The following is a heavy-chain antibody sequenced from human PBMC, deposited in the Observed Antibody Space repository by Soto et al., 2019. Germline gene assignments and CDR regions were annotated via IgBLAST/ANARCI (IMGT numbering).Heavy chain of an antibody. D-gene: IGHD2-15*01. CDR1: GFTFSSYS. V-gene: IGHV3-48*02. CDR3: AREMDVVVVAATADY. Sequence: GGSLRLSCAASGFTFSSYSMNWVRQAPGKGLEWVSYISSSSSTIYYADSVKGRFTISRDNAKNSLYLQMNSLRDEDTAVYYCAREMDVVVVAATADYWGQGTLVTVSS. J-gene: IGHJ4*02. CDR2: ISSSSSTI.